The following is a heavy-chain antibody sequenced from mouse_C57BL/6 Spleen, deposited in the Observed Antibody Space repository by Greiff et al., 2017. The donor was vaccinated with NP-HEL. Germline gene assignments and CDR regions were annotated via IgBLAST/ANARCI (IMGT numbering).Heavy chain of an antibody. CDR2: INPYNGGT. J-gene: IGHJ2*01. CDR1: GYTFTDYY. D-gene: IGHD4-1*01. V-gene: IGHV1-19*01. Sequence: EVQLQQSGPVLVKPGASVKMSCKASGYTFTDYYMNWVKQSHGKSLEWIGVINPYNGGTSYNQKFKGKATLTVDKSSSTAYMELNSLTSEDSAGYYCARKRAGTGSLDYWGQGTTLTVSS. CDR3: ARKRAGTGSLDY.